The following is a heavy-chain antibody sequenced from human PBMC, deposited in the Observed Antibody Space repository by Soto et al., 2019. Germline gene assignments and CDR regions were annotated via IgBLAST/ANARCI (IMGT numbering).Heavy chain of an antibody. CDR2: INHVGGT. CDR3: VRIRYQLPSSVLWLDP. J-gene: IGHJ5*02. Sequence: SETLSLTCAVYGGFLSESYWTWIRQPPGKGLEWIGEINHVGGTNYNPSLRSRVTMSVDTSQNQFSLRLISVTAADTAMYFCVRIRYQLPSSVLWLDPWGQGTPVTV. D-gene: IGHD3-16*01. CDR1: GGFLSESY. V-gene: IGHV4-34*01.